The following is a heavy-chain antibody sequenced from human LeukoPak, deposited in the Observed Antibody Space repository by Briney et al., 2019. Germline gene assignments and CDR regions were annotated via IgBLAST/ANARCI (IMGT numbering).Heavy chain of an antibody. J-gene: IGHJ4*02. CDR3: ARDYGGNSHLDY. Sequence: ASVKVSCKASGYTFTFYYMHWVRQAPGQGLEWMGIINPNGAYTTYAQKFRGRVTMTRDTSTSTVYMELSGLRSEDTAVYYCARDYGGNSHLDYWGQGTLVTVSS. D-gene: IGHD4-23*01. CDR2: INPNGAYT. CDR1: GYTFTFYY. V-gene: IGHV1-46*01.